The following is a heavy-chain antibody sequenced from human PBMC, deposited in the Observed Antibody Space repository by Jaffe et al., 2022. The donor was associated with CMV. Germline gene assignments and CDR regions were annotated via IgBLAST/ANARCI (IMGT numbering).Heavy chain of an antibody. Sequence: QLQLQESGPGLVKPSETLSLTCTVSGGSISSSSYYWGWIRQPPGKGLEWIGSIYYSGSTYYNPSLKSRVTISVDTSKNQFSLKLSSVTAADTAVYYCARVTGARVVTAIDLGHWFDPWGQGTLVTVSS. CDR2: IYYSGST. J-gene: IGHJ5*02. CDR1: GGSISSSSYY. V-gene: IGHV4-39*01. D-gene: IGHD2-21*02. CDR3: ARVTGARVVTAIDLGHWFDP.